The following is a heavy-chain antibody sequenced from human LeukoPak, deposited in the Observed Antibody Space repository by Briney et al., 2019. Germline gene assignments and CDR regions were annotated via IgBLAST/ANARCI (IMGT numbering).Heavy chain of an antibody. CDR2: IYTSGST. J-gene: IGHJ5*02. CDR3: ARDRPGYCSSTSCYTALDP. Sequence: SETLSLTCTVSGYSISSGYYWGWIRQPPGKGLEWIGSIYTSGSTNYNPSLKSRVTMSADTSKNQFSLKLSSVTAADTAVYYCARDRPGYCSSTSCYTALDPWGQGTLVTVSS. D-gene: IGHD2-2*02. CDR1: GYSISSGYY. V-gene: IGHV4-38-2*02.